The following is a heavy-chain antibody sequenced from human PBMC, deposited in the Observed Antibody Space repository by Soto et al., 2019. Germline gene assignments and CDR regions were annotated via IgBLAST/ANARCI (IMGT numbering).Heavy chain of an antibody. CDR3: ARSNYDILTGYYPYYYCYYMDV. CDR2: INPSGGST. V-gene: IGHV1-46*01. J-gene: IGHJ6*03. D-gene: IGHD3-9*01. Sequence: ASVKVSCKASGYTFASYYMHWVRQAPGQGLEWMGIINPSGGSTSYAQKFQGRVTMTRDTSTSTVYMELSSLRSEDTAVYYCARSNYDILTGYYPYYYCYYMDVWGKGTTVTVSS. CDR1: GYTFASYY.